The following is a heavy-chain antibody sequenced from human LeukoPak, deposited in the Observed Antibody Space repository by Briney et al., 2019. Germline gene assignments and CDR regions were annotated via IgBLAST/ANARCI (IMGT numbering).Heavy chain of an antibody. CDR3: ARDAKLGVASLYGMDV. CDR2: IFYSGST. CDR1: GGSISSHC. Sequence: PSETLSLTCTVSGGSISSHCWSWIRQPPGKALEWIGYIFYSGSTNYNPSLRSRVTISVDRSKNQFFLNLSSVTAADTAVYYCARDAKLGVASLYGMDVWGQGTTVTVSS. J-gene: IGHJ6*02. D-gene: IGHD7-27*01. V-gene: IGHV4-59*11.